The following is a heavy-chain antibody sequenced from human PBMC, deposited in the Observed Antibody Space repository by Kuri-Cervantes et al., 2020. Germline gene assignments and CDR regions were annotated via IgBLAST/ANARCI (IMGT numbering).Heavy chain of an antibody. Sequence: GESLKISCAASGFTFSSYAMHWVRQAPGKGLEWVAVISYDGSNKYYADSVKGRFTISRDNSKNTLYLQMNSLRAEDTAVYYCARGADPANPFNTNGHLRYFDWLLSQERQDRAFDIWGQGTMVTVSS. CDR2: ISYDGSNK. D-gene: IGHD3-9*01. CDR3: ARGADPANPFNTNGHLRYFDWLLSQERQDRAFDI. CDR1: GFTFSSYA. J-gene: IGHJ3*02. V-gene: IGHV3-30-3*01.